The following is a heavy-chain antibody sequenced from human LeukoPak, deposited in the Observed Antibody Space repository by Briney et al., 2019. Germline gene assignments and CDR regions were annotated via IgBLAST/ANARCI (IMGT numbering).Heavy chain of an antibody. CDR3: AKDTYYYDSSGDGEYYFDY. J-gene: IGHJ4*02. CDR2: ISGSGGST. CDR1: GFTFSSYA. Sequence: GGSLRLSCAASGFTFSSYAMSWVRQAPGKGLEWVSAISGSGGSTYYADSVKGRFTISRDNSKNTLYLQMNSLRAEDTAVYYCAKDTYYYDSSGDGEYYFDYWGQGTLVTVSS. V-gene: IGHV3-23*01. D-gene: IGHD3-22*01.